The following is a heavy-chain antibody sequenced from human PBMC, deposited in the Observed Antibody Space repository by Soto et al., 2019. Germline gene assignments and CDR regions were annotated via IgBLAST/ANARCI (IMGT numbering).Heavy chain of an antibody. CDR3: AIRGGDGYNFGMDV. CDR1: GGTFSSYA. D-gene: IGHD5-12*01. V-gene: IGHV1-69*06. CDR2: IIPIFGTA. Sequence: QVQLVQSRAEVKKPGSSVKVSCKASGGTFSSYAISWVRQAPGQGLEWMGGIIPIFGTANYAQKFQGRVTITADKSTSTAYMELSSLRSEDTAVYYCAIRGGDGYNFGMDVWGQGTTVTVSS. J-gene: IGHJ6*02.